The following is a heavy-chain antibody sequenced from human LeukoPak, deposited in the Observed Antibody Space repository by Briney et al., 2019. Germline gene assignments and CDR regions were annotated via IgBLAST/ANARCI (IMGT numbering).Heavy chain of an antibody. CDR1: GYTFTGYY. V-gene: IGHV1-2*02. CDR2: INPNSGGT. Sequence: ASVKVSCKASGYTFTGYYMHWVRQAPGQGLEWMGWINPNSGGTNYAQKFRGRVAMTRDTSISTAYMELSRLRSDDTAVYYCARTPIFGVVIIPYYYMDVWGKGTMVTVSS. J-gene: IGHJ6*03. D-gene: IGHD3-3*01. CDR3: ARTPIFGVVIIPYYYMDV.